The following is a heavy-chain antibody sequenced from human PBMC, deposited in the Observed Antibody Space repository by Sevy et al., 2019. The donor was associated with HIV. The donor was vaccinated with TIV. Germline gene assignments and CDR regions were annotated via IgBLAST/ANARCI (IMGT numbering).Heavy chain of an antibody. V-gene: IGHV4-59*01. CDR3: ARMNYHGSAPASWFDP. D-gene: IGHD3-10*01. CDR1: GGSTSSSY. Sequence: SETLSLTCTVSGGSTSSSYWTWIRQPPGKRLEWIGYMYHSGLINYNPSLKSRLTLSIDTSKNQFSLKLSAVTAADTAVYYCARMNYHGSAPASWFDPWGLGAQVTVS. CDR2: MYHSGLI. J-gene: IGHJ5*02.